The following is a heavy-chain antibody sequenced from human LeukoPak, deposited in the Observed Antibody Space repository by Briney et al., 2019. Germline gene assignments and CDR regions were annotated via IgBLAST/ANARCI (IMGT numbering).Heavy chain of an antibody. J-gene: IGHJ6*03. CDR1: GYTFTGYY. V-gene: IGHV1-2*06. Sequence: ASVKVSCKASGYTFTGYYVHWVRQAPGQGLEWMGRINPNTGDTIYGQRFQGRVTMTRDTSISAAYMELSSLRSDDTAVYYCAREPHHYMDVWGKGTTVTVSS. CDR2: INPNTGDT. CDR3: AREPHHYMDV.